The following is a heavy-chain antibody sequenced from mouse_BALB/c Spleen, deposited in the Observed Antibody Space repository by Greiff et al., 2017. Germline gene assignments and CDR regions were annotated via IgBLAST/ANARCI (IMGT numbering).Heavy chain of an antibody. CDR2: IYPGNVNT. CDR1: GYTFTSYY. V-gene: IGHV1S56*01. Sequence: QVQLQQSGPELVKPGASVRISCKASGYTFTSYYIHWVKQRPGQGLEWIGWIYPGNVNTKYNEKFKGKATLTADKSSSTAYMQLSSLTSEDSAVYFCARERNPWYAMDYWGQGTSVTVSS. D-gene: IGHD6-1*01. J-gene: IGHJ4*01. CDR3: ARERNPWYAMDY.